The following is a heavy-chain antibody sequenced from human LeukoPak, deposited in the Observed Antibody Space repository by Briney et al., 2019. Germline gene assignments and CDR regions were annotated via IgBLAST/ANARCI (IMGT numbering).Heavy chain of an antibody. CDR1: GGSFSGYY. J-gene: IGHJ4*02. Sequence: SETLSLTCAVYGGSFSGYYWSWIRQPPGKGLEWIGEINHSGSTNYNPSLKSRVTISVDTSKNQFSLKLSSVTAADTAVYYCARTTGERDFDHWGQGTLVAISS. V-gene: IGHV4-34*01. CDR2: INHSGST. CDR3: ARTTGERDFDH. D-gene: IGHD7-27*01.